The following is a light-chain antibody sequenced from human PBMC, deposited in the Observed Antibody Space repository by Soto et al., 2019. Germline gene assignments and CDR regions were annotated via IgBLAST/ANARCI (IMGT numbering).Light chain of an antibody. CDR3: SSYTSSSTPWV. CDR2: EVS. V-gene: IGLV2-14*01. Sequence: QSALTQPASVSGSPGQSITISCTGTSRDVGGYNYVSWYQQHPGKAPKLMIYEVSNRPSGVSNRFSGSKSGNTASLTISGLQAEDEADYYCSSYTSSSTPWVFGGETKLTVL. J-gene: IGLJ3*02. CDR1: SRDVGGYNY.